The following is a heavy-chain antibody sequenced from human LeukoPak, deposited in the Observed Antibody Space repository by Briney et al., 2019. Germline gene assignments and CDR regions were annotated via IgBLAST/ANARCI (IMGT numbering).Heavy chain of an antibody. CDR3: AKHGTNNYWFFDL. J-gene: IGHJ2*01. CDR1: GFTFSSSA. Sequence: GGSLRLSCAASGFTFSSSAMSWVRQAPGEGLEWVSTISDSGNRTYYADSVKGRFTISRDNSKNTLYLQMNGLRPEDTAVYYCAKHGTNNYWFFDLWGRGTLVTVSS. V-gene: IGHV3-23*01. D-gene: IGHD1-26*01. CDR2: ISDSGNRT.